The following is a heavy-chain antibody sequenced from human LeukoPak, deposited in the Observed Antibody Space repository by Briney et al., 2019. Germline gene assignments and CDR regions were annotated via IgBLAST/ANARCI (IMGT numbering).Heavy chain of an antibody. CDR3: ARASVAGWYYYYMDV. CDR2: IKQDGSEK. D-gene: IGHD6-19*01. CDR1: GFTFSSYW. V-gene: IGHV3-7*01. Sequence: GGSLRLSCAASGFTFSSYWMSWVRQAPGKGLEWVANIKQDGSEKYYVDSVKGRFTISRDNAKNSLYLQMNSLRAEDTAVYYCARASVAGWYYYYMDVWGKGTTVTVSS. J-gene: IGHJ6*03.